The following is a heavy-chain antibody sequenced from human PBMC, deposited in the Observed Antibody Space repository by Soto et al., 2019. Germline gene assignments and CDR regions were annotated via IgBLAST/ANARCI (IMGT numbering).Heavy chain of an antibody. CDR3: ARGVRFPFYYMDV. Sequence: SETLSLTCAVYGGSCSGYYWSWICQPPGKGLEWIGEINHSGSTNYNPSLKSRVTISVDTSKNQFSLKLSSVTAADTAVYYCARGVRFPFYYMDVRGKGTTVTVSS. J-gene: IGHJ6*03. D-gene: IGHD3-3*01. CDR1: GGSCSGYY. CDR2: INHSGST. V-gene: IGHV4-34*01.